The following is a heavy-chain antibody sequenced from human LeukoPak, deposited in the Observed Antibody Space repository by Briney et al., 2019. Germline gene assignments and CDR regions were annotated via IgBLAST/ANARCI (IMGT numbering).Heavy chain of an antibody. CDR3: ARMPVPIHDAFDI. J-gene: IGHJ3*02. Sequence: SETLSLTCTVSGGSISSAYWGWIRQSAGKGLEYIGRLYVNGSPNSNPSLKSRVTMSLDTSKNQFSLKMTSVTAADSAIYFCARMPVPIHDAFDIWGQGTAVMVSS. V-gene: IGHV4-4*07. D-gene: IGHD2-2*01. CDR2: LYVNGSP. CDR1: GGSISSAY.